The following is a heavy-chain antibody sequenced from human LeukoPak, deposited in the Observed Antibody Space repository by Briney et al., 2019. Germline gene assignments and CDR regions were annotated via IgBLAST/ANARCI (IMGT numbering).Heavy chain of an antibody. CDR1: GFTFGHYG. V-gene: IGHV3-23*01. CDR3: AAESSGWYGYAY. Sequence: GGSLRLSCAASGFTFGHYGMSWVRQAPGKGLEWVSAISGSGGSTYYADSVKGRFTISRDNSKNTLYLQMNSLRAEDTAVYYCAAESSGWYGYAYWGQGTQVTVSS. J-gene: IGHJ4*02. CDR2: ISGSGGST. D-gene: IGHD6-19*01.